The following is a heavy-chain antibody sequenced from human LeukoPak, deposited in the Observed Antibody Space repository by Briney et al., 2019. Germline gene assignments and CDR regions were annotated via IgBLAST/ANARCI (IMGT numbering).Heavy chain of an antibody. CDR1: GFTFDDYA. D-gene: IGHD2-2*01. CDR2: ISGSGDYT. J-gene: IGHJ3*01. Sequence: GGSLRLSCVASGFTFDDYAMHWVRQAPGKGLEWVSLISGSGDYTYYADSVKGRFTISRDITTNSLYLQMNSLRTEDTALYYCAKDVVRCSSTSCYAGALRDDALDVWGQGTTVTVSS. V-gene: IGHV3-43*02. CDR3: AKDVVRCSSTSCYAGALRDDALDV.